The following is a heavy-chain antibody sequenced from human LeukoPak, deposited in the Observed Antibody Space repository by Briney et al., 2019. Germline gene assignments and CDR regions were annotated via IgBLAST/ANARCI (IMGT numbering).Heavy chain of an antibody. J-gene: IGHJ6*02. CDR3: ASDFHHRVAVHGLDV. Sequence: GGSLRLSCAASGFTFSDYYMTWTRQAPGMGPEWVSYIGASGTDKYYADSVKGRFTVSRDNAKNSLFLHMNSLRAEDTAVYYCASDFHHRVAVHGLDVWGQGTTVTVSS. CDR2: IGASGTDK. V-gene: IGHV3-11*01. D-gene: IGHD6-19*01. CDR1: GFTFSDYY.